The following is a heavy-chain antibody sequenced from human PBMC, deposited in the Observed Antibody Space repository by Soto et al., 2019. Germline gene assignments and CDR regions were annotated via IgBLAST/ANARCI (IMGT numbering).Heavy chain of an antibody. D-gene: IGHD3-22*01. J-gene: IGHJ3*02. V-gene: IGHV3-23*01. Sequence: PGGSLRLSCXASGLTFSSYAMNWVRQAPGKGLEWVSTISGSGGSKYYADSVEGRFTISRDNSKNMVYLQMNSLRAEDTAVYYCAKLAYYYGTSGLDAFDIWGHGTMVTVSS. CDR3: AKLAYYYGTSGLDAFDI. CDR2: ISGSGGSK. CDR1: GLTFSSYA.